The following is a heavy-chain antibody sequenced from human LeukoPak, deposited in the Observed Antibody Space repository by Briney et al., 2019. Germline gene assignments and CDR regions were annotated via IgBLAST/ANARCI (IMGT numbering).Heavy chain of an antibody. CDR3: ARVISGGCSSTSCYSTVNDAFDI. V-gene: IGHV1-69*13. CDR1: GGTFSSYA. D-gene: IGHD2-2*01. CDR2: IIPIFGTA. Sequence: ASVKVSCKASGGTFSSYAISWVRQAPGQGLEWMGGIIPIFGTANYAQKFQGRVTITADESTSTAYMELSSLRSEDTAVYYCARVISGGCSSTSCYSTVNDAFDIWGQGIMVTVSS. J-gene: IGHJ3*02.